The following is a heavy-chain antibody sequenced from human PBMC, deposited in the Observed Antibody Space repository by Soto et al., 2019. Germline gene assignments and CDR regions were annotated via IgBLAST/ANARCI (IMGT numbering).Heavy chain of an antibody. CDR3: VRDPQALDY. J-gene: IGHJ4*02. V-gene: IGHV3-48*02. CDR1: GFSFGGYS. CDR2: IRRGGSPT. Sequence: EVQLVESGGGLVQPGGSLRLSCAASGFSFGGYSMNWVRLAPGKGLEWVAYIRRGGSPTYYADSVRGRFTISRDDAENSLYLQMNSLRDEDTAVYYCVRDPQALDYWGQGTLVTVSS.